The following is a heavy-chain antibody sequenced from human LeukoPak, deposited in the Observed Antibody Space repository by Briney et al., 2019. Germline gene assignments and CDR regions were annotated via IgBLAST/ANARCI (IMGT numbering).Heavy chain of an antibody. V-gene: IGHV7-4-1*02. J-gene: IGHJ4*02. CDR3: ARETYYYDSSGDFDY. D-gene: IGHD3-22*01. CDR2: INTNTGNP. Sequence: ASVKVSCKASGYTFTSYAMNWVRQAPGQGLDWMGWINTNTGNPTYAQGFTGRFVFSLDTSVSTAYLQISSLKAEDTAVYYCARETYYYDSSGDFDYWGQGTLVTVSS. CDR1: GYTFTSYA.